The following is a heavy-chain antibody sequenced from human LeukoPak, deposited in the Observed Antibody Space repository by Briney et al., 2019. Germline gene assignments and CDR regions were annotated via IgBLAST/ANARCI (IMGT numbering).Heavy chain of an antibody. J-gene: IGHJ4*02. V-gene: IGHV4-4*07. D-gene: IGHD6-19*01. CDR1: GGSIISYY. Sequence: SETLSLTCIVSGGSIISYYWSWIRQPAGKGLEGIGQIHNTRCTNYNPSLKSRVAMSVDTSKNQFTLELSYVTAADTAVYYCAGRAQTTGWSFDYWGQGALVTVSS. CDR3: AGRAQTTGWSFDY. CDR2: IHNTRCT.